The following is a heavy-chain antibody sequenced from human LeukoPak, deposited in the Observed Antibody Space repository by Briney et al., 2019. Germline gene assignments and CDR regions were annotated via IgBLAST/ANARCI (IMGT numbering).Heavy chain of an antibody. CDR3: AREKFNYDLLHYFDY. CDR2: IYHSGST. J-gene: IGHJ4*02. D-gene: IGHD3-16*01. CDR1: GHSISSGYY. V-gene: IGHV4-38-2*02. Sequence: NPSETLSLTCAVSGHSISSGYYWGWIRQPPGQGLEWIGNIYHSGSTYYNPYLKSRVTISVDTSKNQFSLKLSSVTAADTAVYYCAREKFNYDLLHYFDYWGQGTLVTVSS.